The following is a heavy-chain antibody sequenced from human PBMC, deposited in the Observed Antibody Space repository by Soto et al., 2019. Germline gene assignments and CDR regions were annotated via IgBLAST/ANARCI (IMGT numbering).Heavy chain of an antibody. Sequence: PGGSLRLSCAASGFTFSSYAMGWVRQAPGKGLEWVSTLTRSGTTPYAESVRGRFTISRDNSKNTLYLQMDDLRAEDTAVYYCVREFAPGSPNYDYWGPGTLVTVSS. CDR3: VREFAPGSPNYDY. J-gene: IGHJ4*02. V-gene: IGHV3-23*01. CDR1: GFTFSSYA. D-gene: IGHD3-10*01. CDR2: LTRSGTT.